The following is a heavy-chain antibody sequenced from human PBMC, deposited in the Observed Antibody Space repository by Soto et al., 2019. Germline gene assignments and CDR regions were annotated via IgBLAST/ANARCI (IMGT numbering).Heavy chain of an antibody. V-gene: IGHV4-59*01. CDR2: IYYSGST. CDR3: ARVGRGYYDLNFDY. Sequence: SETLSLTCTVSGGSISSYYWSWIRQPPGKGLEWIGYIYYSGSTNYNPSLKSRVTISVDTSKNQFSLKLSSVTAADTAVYYCARVGRGYYDLNFDYLGQGTLVTVSS. CDR1: GGSISSYY. D-gene: IGHD3-22*01. J-gene: IGHJ4*02.